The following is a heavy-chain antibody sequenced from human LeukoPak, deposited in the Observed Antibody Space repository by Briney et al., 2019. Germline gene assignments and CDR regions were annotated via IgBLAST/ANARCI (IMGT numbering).Heavy chain of an antibody. CDR1: GFSLSTSGVG. D-gene: IGHD4-17*01. J-gene: IGHJ5*02. Sequence: SGPTLVNPTQTLTLTCTFSGFSLSTSGVGVGWIRQPPGKALEWLALIYWDDDKRYSPSLKSRLTITKDTSKNQVVLTMTNMDPVDTATYYCAHRRPGNDYGEDWFDPWGQGALVTVSS. CDR3: AHRRPGNDYGEDWFDP. V-gene: IGHV2-5*02. CDR2: IYWDDDK.